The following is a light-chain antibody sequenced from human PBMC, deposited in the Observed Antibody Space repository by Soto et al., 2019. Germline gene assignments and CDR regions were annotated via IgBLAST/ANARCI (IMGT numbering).Light chain of an antibody. CDR2: KAS. V-gene: IGKV1-5*03. Sequence: IQLTQSPSTLSASVGDRVTITFRASQSVQTWLAWFQQKPGKAPKLLIYKASTLETGVPSRFSGSGSGTEFTLTISSLQPDDFATYYCQQFNTYSNFGGGTKVDIK. CDR1: QSVQTW. CDR3: QQFNTYSN. J-gene: IGKJ4*01.